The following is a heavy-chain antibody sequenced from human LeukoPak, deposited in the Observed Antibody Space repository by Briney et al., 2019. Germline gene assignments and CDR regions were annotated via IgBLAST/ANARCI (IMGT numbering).Heavy chain of an antibody. CDR3: ASKGATIGYYYYGMDV. J-gene: IGHJ6*02. Sequence: ASVKVSCKASGYTFTSYYMHWVRQAPGQGLEWMGIINPSGGSTSYAQKFQGRVTMTEDTSTDTAYMELSSLRSEDTAVYYCASKGATIGYYYYGMDVWGQGTTVTVSS. V-gene: IGHV1-46*01. D-gene: IGHD1-26*01. CDR1: GYTFTSYY. CDR2: INPSGGST.